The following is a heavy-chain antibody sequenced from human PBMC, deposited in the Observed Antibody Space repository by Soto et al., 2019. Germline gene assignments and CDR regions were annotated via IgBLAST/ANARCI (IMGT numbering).Heavy chain of an antibody. D-gene: IGHD2-2*01. CDR3: ATDQLSLLNYDY. Sequence: RRLSCAASGFTFSSYSMNWVRQAPGKGLEWVSTISSTSIYIYYADSVRGRFTISRDNAKNSLYLQMNSLRAEDTAVYYCATDQLSLLNYDYWGQGTLVTVSS. J-gene: IGHJ4*02. V-gene: IGHV3-21*01. CDR2: ISSTSIYI. CDR1: GFTFSSYS.